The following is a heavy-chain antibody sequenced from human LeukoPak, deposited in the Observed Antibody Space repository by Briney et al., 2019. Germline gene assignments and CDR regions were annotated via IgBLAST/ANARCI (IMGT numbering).Heavy chain of an antibody. J-gene: IGHJ6*03. Sequence: PGRSLRLSCAASGFTFSIYAMHWVRQAPGKGLEWVAVISYDENDKYYADSVKGRFTISRDNSKNTLYLQMKSLRAEDTAVYYCAKGGGYEAQYYYYYLDVWGKGTTVTISS. D-gene: IGHD5-12*01. CDR1: GFTFSIYA. V-gene: IGHV3-30*04. CDR3: AKGGGYEAQYYYYYLDV. CDR2: ISYDENDK.